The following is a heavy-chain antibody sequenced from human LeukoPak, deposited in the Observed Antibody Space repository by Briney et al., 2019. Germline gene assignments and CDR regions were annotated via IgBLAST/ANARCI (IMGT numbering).Heavy chain of an antibody. CDR2: INPNSGGT. CDR3: ARGDLNNFVVVTAPVDY. CDR1: GYTFTGYY. D-gene: IGHD2-21*02. Sequence: ASVKVSCKASGYTFTGYYMHWVRQAPGQGLEWMGWINPNSGGTNYAQKFQGRVTMTRDTSISTAYMELSRLRSDDTAVYYCARGDLNNFVVVTAPVDYWGQGTLVTVSS. J-gene: IGHJ4*02. V-gene: IGHV1-2*02.